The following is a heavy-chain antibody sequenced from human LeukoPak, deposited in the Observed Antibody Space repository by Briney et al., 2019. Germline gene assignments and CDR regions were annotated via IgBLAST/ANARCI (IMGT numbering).Heavy chain of an antibody. CDR1: GVSVSSYY. J-gene: IGHJ4*02. D-gene: IGHD3-10*01. V-gene: IGHV4-59*08. CDR2: IYNNGSS. Sequence: SETLSLTCTVSGVSVSSYYWNWVRQPPDMGLEWIGYIYNNGSSSYNPSLKSRVTISVDTSKRQFSLNLSSVTAADTAVYYCARHPELYFFDYWGQGTLVTVSS. CDR3: ARHPELYFFDY.